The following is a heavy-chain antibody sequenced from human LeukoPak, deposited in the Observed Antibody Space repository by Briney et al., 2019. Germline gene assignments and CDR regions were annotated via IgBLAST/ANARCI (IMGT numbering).Heavy chain of an antibody. CDR1: GFILSTFD. J-gene: IGHJ3*02. V-gene: IGHV3-21*01. CDR2: ISSTSNYI. CDR3: ARGGIITSYAFEI. Sequence: GGSLRLSCAASGFILSTFDMNWVRQAPGKGLEWVSCISSTSNYIFYADSVRGRFTISRDNAKNSLYLQMDSLRAEDTAVYYCARGGIITSYAFEIWGQGAMVTVSS. D-gene: IGHD1-26*01.